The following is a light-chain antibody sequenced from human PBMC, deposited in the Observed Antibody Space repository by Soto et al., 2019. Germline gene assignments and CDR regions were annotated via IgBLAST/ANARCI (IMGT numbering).Light chain of an antibody. J-gene: IGLJ1*01. CDR2: DVS. CDR1: SSDVGGYNY. CDR3: SSYTTSSPYV. Sequence: QSVLTQPASVSGSPGQSITISCIGTSSDVGGYNYVSWYQQHPGKAPKLMIYDVSNRPSGVSNRFSGSKSGNTASLTISGLQAEDEADYYCSSYTTSSPYVFGTGTKLTVL. V-gene: IGLV2-14*01.